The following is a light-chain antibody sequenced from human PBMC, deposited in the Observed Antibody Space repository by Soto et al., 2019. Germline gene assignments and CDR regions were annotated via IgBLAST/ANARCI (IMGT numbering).Light chain of an antibody. J-gene: IGKJ4*01. CDR1: QSISNF. Sequence: DIQMTQSPSSLSASVGDRVTITCRTSQSISNFLNWYQQQPGKAPKLLIYGAFGLQSGVPSRFSGSGSGTDFTLTISSLQPEDFATYYCQQSYSAPQVTFGGGTQVEIK. V-gene: IGKV1-39*01. CDR2: GAF. CDR3: QQSYSAPQVT.